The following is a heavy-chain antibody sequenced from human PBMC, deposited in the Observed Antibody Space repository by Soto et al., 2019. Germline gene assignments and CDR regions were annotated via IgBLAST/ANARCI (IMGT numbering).Heavy chain of an antibody. Sequence: QVQLVQSGAEVKKPGSSVKVSCKASGGTFSSYAISWVRQAPGQGLEWMGGIIPIFGTANYAQKFQGRVTITADESTSTAYRVLSSLRSEDTAVYYCARGTNFGVVITPFDYWGQGTLVTVSS. CDR1: GGTFSSYA. J-gene: IGHJ4*02. V-gene: IGHV1-69*01. CDR2: IIPIFGTA. CDR3: ARGTNFGVVITPFDY. D-gene: IGHD3-3*01.